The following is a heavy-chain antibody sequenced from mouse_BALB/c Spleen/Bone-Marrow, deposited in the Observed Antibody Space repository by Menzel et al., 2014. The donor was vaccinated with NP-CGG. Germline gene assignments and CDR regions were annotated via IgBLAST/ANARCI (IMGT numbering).Heavy chain of an antibody. J-gene: IGHJ2*01. CDR2: INPGSSTI. Sequence: EVKLEESGGGLVQPGGSLNLACVASGFDFSKYWMSWARQAPGKGQEWIGEINPGSSTIYYSPSLKDKFIISRDNAKNTLYLQMSKVRSEDTALYYCARLGIYGFLDNWGEGTTLTVSS. CDR3: ARLGIYGFLDN. D-gene: IGHD1-2*01. CDR1: GFDFSKYW. V-gene: IGHV4-2*02.